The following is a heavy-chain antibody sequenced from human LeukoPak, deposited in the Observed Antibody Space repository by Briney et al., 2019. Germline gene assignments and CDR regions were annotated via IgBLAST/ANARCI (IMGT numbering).Heavy chain of an antibody. Sequence: PGRSLRLSCAASGFIFRNYAMHWVRQAPGKGLEWVAAISYDGSIKDYADSVKGRSTISRDNSKNTLYLQMNSLRAEDTAVYYCAKMRGPTVASAFDYWGQGTLVTVSS. J-gene: IGHJ4*02. V-gene: IGHV3-30-3*02. CDR2: ISYDGSIK. D-gene: IGHD4-23*01. CDR1: GFIFRNYA. CDR3: AKMRGPTVASAFDY.